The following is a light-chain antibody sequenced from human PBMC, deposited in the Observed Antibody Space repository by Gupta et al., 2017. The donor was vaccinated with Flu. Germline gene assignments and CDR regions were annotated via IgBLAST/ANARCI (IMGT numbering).Light chain of an antibody. CDR3: CSYAGSYTSLYV. CDR2: DVS. V-gene: IGLV2-11*01. Sequence: QSALTLPRSVSGSPGQSVTISCTGTSSDVGGYNYVSWYQQHPGKAPKLMIYDVSKRPSGVPDRFSGSKSGNTASLTISGLQAEDEADYYCCSYAGSYTSLYVFGTGTKVTVL. J-gene: IGLJ1*01. CDR1: SSDVGGYNY.